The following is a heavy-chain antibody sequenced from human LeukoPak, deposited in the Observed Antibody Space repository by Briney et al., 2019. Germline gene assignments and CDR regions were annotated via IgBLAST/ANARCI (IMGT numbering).Heavy chain of an antibody. Sequence: GGSLRLSCTASGFTFRKYWLHWVRQAPGKGLVWVSRINPDDGSTSYADSVKGRFTISRDSAKSTLYLQMNSLRVDDTAVYYCARDIAPTGMVWFDPWGQGTLVTVSS. CDR3: ARDIAPTGMVWFDP. CDR1: GFTFRKYW. D-gene: IGHD6-13*01. CDR2: INPDDGST. J-gene: IGHJ5*02. V-gene: IGHV3-74*01.